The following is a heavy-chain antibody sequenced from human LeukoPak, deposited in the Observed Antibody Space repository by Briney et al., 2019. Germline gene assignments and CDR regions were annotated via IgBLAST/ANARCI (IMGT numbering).Heavy chain of an antibody. CDR3: AKESGTVAGPDYFDY. D-gene: IGHD6-19*01. V-gene: IGHV1-8*02. Sequence: ASVKVSCKASGGTFSSYAISWVRQATGQGLEWLGWMNPNSGNTGYAQKFQGRVTMTRDTSISTAYMELSSLRSEDTAVYYCAKESGTVAGPDYFDYWGQGTPVTVSS. CDR2: MNPNSGNT. J-gene: IGHJ4*02. CDR1: GGTFSSYA.